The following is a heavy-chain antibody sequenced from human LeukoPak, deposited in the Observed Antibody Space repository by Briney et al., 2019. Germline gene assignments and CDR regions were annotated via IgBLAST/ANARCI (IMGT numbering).Heavy chain of an antibody. CDR3: AKDLIPYCGGDCYPYYFDY. V-gene: IGHV3-23*01. CDR1: GFTFSSYA. D-gene: IGHD2-21*02. CDR2: ISGSGGST. Sequence: PGGSLRLSCAASGFTFSSYAMSWVRQAPGKGLEWVSAISGSGGSTYYADSVKGRFTISRDNSKNTLYLQMNSLRAGDTAVYYCAKDLIPYCGGDCYPYYFDYWGQGTLVTVSS. J-gene: IGHJ4*02.